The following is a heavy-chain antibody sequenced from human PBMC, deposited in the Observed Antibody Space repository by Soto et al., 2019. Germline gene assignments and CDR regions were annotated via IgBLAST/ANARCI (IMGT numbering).Heavy chain of an antibody. V-gene: IGHV1-8*01. CDR3: ARGVSAGVDY. Sequence: ASVKVSCKASGYSFTSLDINWVRQTAGQGLEWMGWMQPSTGRTGYAQKFQGRVTMTRDTSINTAYMELTTLTSDDTALYYCARGVSAGVDYWGQGTLVTVSS. CDR1: GYSFTSLD. D-gene: IGHD1-26*01. CDR2: MQPSTGRT. J-gene: IGHJ4*02.